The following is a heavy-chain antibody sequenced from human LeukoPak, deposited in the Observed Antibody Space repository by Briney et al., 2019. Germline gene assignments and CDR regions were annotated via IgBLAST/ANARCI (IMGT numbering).Heavy chain of an antibody. D-gene: IGHD3-3*01. V-gene: IGHV1-8*01. CDR1: GYTFTSYD. CDR2: MNPNSGNT. CDR3: ARAQPYYDFWSGYYTPYYYYYYMDV. Sequence: ASVTVSCKASGYTFTSYDINWVRQATGQGLEWMGWMNPNSGNTGYAQKFQGRVTMTRNTSISTAYMELSSLRSEDTAVYYCARAQPYYDFWSGYYTPYYYYYYMDVWGKGTTVTVSS. J-gene: IGHJ6*03.